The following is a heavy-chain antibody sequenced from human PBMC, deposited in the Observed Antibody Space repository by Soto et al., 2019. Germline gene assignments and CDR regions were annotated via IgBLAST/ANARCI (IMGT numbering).Heavy chain of an antibody. CDR1: GGSFSGYY. Sequence: PSETLSLTCAVYGGSFSGYYWSWIRQPPGKGLEWIGEINHSGSTNYNPSLKSRVTLSVDTSKNQFSLKLSSVTAADTAMYYCARFNWYFDLWGRGTLVTVSS. CDR2: INHSGST. J-gene: IGHJ2*01. V-gene: IGHV4-34*01. CDR3: ARFNWYFDL.